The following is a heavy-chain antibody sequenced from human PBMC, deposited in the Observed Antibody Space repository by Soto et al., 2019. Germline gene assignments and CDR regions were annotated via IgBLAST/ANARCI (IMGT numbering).Heavy chain of an antibody. J-gene: IGHJ6*03. D-gene: IGHD4-17*01. V-gene: IGHV3-7*01. CDR3: ARPHGDYYKLMDV. Sequence: GGPLSLSCAASAFTFSRSCITWVRQAPGKGLEWVANINQGGSEKYYVDSMKGRFTVSRDNAKNSLFLQMNSLRAEDTAVYYCARPHGDYYKLMDVWGKGTTVTVSS. CDR2: INQGGSEK. CDR1: AFTFSRSC.